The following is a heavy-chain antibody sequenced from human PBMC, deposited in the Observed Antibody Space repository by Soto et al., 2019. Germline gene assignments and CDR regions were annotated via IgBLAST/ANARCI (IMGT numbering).Heavy chain of an antibody. CDR3: ASHVDTAMVHPPSYYFDY. Sequence: QVQLVESGGGVVQPGRSLRLSCAASGFTFSSYAMHWVRQAPGKGLEWVAVISYDGSNKYYADSVKGRFTISRANSKNTLYLQMNSLSAEDTAVYYCASHVDTAMVHPPSYYFDYWGQGTLVTVSS. V-gene: IGHV3-30-3*01. D-gene: IGHD5-18*01. CDR2: ISYDGSNK. CDR1: GFTFSSYA. J-gene: IGHJ4*02.